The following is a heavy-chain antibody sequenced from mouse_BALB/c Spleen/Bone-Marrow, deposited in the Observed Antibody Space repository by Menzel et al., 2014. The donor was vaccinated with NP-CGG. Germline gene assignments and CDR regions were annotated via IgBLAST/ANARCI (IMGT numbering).Heavy chain of an antibody. V-gene: IGHV1-61*01. CDR3: ARRERTVMNY. D-gene: IGHD2-3*01. J-gene: IGHJ2*01. Sequence: VQLQQSGAELVRPGASVKLSCKASGYSFTSYWMNWVKQRPGQGLEWIGIIHPSDSETRLNQKFKDKATLTVDKSSSTAYMQLSSPTSEDSAVYYCARRERTVMNYWGQGTTLTVSS. CDR1: GYSFTSYW. CDR2: IHPSDSET.